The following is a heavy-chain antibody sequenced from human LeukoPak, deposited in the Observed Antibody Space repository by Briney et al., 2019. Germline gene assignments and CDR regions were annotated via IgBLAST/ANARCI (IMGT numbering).Heavy chain of an antibody. CDR3: ARDSYGDCVDY. V-gene: IGHV3-21*01. J-gene: IGHJ4*02. CDR1: GFTFSSYS. D-gene: IGHD4-17*01. CDR2: ISSSSSYI. Sequence: PGGSLRLSCAASGFTFSSYSMNWVRQAPGKGLEWVSSISSSSSYIYYADSVKGRSTISRDNAKNSLYLQMNSPRAEDTAVYYCARDSYGDCVDYWGQGTLVTVSS.